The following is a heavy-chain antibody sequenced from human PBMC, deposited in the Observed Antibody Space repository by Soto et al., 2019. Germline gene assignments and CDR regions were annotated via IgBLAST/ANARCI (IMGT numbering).Heavy chain of an antibody. CDR3: AREMATTGNY. D-gene: IGHD5-12*01. CDR2: IIPIFGTA. J-gene: IGHJ4*02. CDR1: GYTFASCD. V-gene: IGHV1-69*13. Sequence: SVEVSCKASGYTFASCDSRWVRQTAGQGLEWMGGIIPIFGTANYAQKFQGRVTITADESTSTAYMELSSLRSEDTAVYYCAREMATTGNYWGQGTLVTVSS.